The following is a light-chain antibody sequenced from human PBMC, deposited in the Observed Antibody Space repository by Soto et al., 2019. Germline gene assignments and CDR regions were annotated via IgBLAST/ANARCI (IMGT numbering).Light chain of an antibody. CDR3: QQYGGSSWT. Sequence: IVLTQSPGTLSLSPGERATLSCRAGQSVSSNYLAWYQQKPGQAPRLLIYAASSRATGIPDRFSGSGSGTEFTLTISSLEPGDFAVYYCQQYGGSSWTFGQGTKVDIK. V-gene: IGKV3-20*01. CDR1: QSVSSNY. CDR2: AAS. J-gene: IGKJ1*01.